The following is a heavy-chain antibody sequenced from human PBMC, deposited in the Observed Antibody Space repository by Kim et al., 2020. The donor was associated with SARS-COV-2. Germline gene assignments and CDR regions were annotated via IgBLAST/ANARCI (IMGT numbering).Heavy chain of an antibody. J-gene: IGHJ4*02. V-gene: IGHV4-59*13. CDR3: AREGPLDRAFDY. CDR1: GGSISSYY. Sequence: SETLSLTCTVSGGSISSYYWSWIRQPPGKGLEWIGYIYYSGSTNYNPSLKSRVTISVDTSKNQFSLKLSSVTAADTAVYYCAREGPLDRAFDYWGQGTLVTVSS. D-gene: IGHD3-10*01. CDR2: IYYSGST.